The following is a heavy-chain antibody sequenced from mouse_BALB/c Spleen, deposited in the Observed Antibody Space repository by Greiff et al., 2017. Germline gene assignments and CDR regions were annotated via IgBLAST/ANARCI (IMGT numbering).Heavy chain of an antibody. J-gene: IGHJ2*01. V-gene: IGHV5-6-5*01. CDR1: GFTFSSYA. D-gene: IGHD1-1*01. CDR2: ISSGGST. CDR3: ARGGYYGSYYFDY. Sequence: EVQGVESGGGLVKPGGSLKLSCAASGFTFSSYAMSWVRQTPEKRLEWVASISSGGSTYYPDSVKGRFTISRDNARNILYLQMSSLRSEDTAMYYCARGGYYGSYYFDYWGQGTTLTVSS.